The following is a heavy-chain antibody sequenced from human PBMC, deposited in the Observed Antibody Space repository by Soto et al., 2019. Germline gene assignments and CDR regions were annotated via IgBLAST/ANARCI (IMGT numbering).Heavy chain of an antibody. CDR1: GGSISSYY. V-gene: IGHV4-59*08. J-gene: IGHJ4*02. CDR2: IYYSGST. CDR3: ARHGSRAARHYFDY. D-gene: IGHD6-6*01. Sequence: SETLSLTCTVSGGSISSYYWSWIRQPPGKGLEWIGYIYYSGSTNYNPSLKSRISISVDTSKNQFSLKLSSVTAADTAVYYCARHGSRAARHYFDYWGQGTLVTVSS.